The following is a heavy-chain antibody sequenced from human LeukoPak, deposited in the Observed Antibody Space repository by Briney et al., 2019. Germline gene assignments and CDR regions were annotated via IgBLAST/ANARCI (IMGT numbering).Heavy chain of an antibody. CDR2: ISGSGGST. Sequence: PGGSLRLSCAASEFTFSSYAMNWVRQAPGKGLEWVSSISGSGGSTYYADSVKGRFTISRDNSKNMLYLQMSSLRAEDTAIYYCAKGLELYYYGMDVWGQGTTVTVSS. V-gene: IGHV3-23*01. CDR1: EFTFSSYA. D-gene: IGHD1-26*01. J-gene: IGHJ6*02. CDR3: AKGLELYYYGMDV.